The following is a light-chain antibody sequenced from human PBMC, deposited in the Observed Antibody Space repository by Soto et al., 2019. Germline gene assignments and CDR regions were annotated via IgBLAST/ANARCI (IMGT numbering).Light chain of an antibody. V-gene: IGKV3-11*01. CDR3: QQRSHWPQT. Sequence: EIVLTQSPSTLSLSPGASSTLSCRARQSVSSYLAWYQQKHGQAPRLLIYDASNMATGIPARFIGSGSGTDFTITIISRVHEEFAVYYCQQRSHWPQTFGQGTKLEIK. CDR1: QSVSSY. J-gene: IGKJ1*01. CDR2: DAS.